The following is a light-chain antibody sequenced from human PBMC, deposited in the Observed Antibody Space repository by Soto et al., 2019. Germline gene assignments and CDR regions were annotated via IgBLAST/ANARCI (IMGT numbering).Light chain of an antibody. V-gene: IGLV1-40*01. Sequence: QPVLTQPPSVSGAPGQRVTISCTGSSSNIGAGYDVHWYQQLPRTAPKLLIYGNSNRPSGVPDRFSGSKSGTSASLAITGLQAEDEADYYCQSYDSSLSGDVVFGGGTKVTVL. CDR1: SSNIGAGYD. CDR2: GNS. CDR3: QSYDSSLSGDVV. J-gene: IGLJ2*01.